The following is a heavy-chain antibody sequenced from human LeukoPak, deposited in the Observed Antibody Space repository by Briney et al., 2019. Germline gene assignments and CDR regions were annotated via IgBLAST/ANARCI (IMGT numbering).Heavy chain of an antibody. D-gene: IGHD5-18*01. J-gene: IGHJ4*02. CDR1: GGSISSGSYY. V-gene: IGHV4-61*02. Sequence: PSETLSLTCAVSGGSISSGSYYWSWIRQPAGKGLEWIGRIYTSGSTNYNPSLKSRVTISVDTSKNQFSLKLSSVTAADTAVYYCAREVRSRGYSYGDNFDYWGQGTLVTVSS. CDR2: IYTSGST. CDR3: AREVRSRGYSYGDNFDY.